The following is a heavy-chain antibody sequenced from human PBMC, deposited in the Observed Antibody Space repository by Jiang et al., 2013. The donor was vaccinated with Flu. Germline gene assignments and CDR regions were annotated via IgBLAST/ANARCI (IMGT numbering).Heavy chain of an antibody. D-gene: IGHD2-21*02. V-gene: IGHV1-69*01. J-gene: IGHJ4*02. CDR3: ARQSDFDRGYFDN. Sequence: SGAEVKKPGSSVKVSCKASGGTFSSYAFSWVRQAPGQGLEWMGGIIPIAGATNYAQKFQDRVTITADESTSTAYMELSSLRSEDTAVYYCARQSDFDRGYFDNWGQGTLVTVSS. CDR2: IIPIAGAT. CDR1: GGTFSSYA.